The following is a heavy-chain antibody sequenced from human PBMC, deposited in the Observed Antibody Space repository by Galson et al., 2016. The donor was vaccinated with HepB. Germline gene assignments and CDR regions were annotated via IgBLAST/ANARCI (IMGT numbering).Heavy chain of an antibody. J-gene: IGHJ4*02. V-gene: IGHV2-5*01. CDR1: GFSLGTDTVA. Sequence: PALVKPTQTLTLTCTFSGFSLGTDTVAVGWIRQPPGKALEWLTLLYYNGDKRYNPSLRNRITITGDASKNQVLLTMTNLDPLDTATYYCAHSKRLGVFTLFDSWGQGSLVTVSS. D-gene: IGHD7-27*01. CDR2: LYYNGDK. CDR3: AHSKRLGVFTLFDS.